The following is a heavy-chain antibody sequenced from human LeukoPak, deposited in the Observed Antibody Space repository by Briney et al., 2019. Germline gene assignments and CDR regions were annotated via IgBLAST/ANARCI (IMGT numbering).Heavy chain of an antibody. Sequence: SVKVSCKASGDTFSSYAISWVRQAPGQGLEWMGRIIPILGIANYAQKFQGRVTITADKSTSTAYMELSSLRSEDTAVYYCARVGSVGDFDYWGQGTLVTVSS. D-gene: IGHD1-26*01. CDR2: IIPILGIA. CDR1: GDTFSSYA. V-gene: IGHV1-69*04. J-gene: IGHJ4*02. CDR3: ARVGSVGDFDY.